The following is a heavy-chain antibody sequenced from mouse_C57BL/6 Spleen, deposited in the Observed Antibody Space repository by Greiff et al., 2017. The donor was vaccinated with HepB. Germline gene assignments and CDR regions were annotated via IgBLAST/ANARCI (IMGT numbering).Heavy chain of an antibody. V-gene: IGHV5-4*01. CDR2: ISDGGSYT. CDR1: GFTFSSYA. D-gene: IGHD3-2*02. CDR3: AREMDSSGYNYAMDY. Sequence: EVQRVESGGGLVKPGGSLKLSCAASGFTFSSYAMSWVRQTPEKRLEWVATISDGGSYTYYPDNVKGRFTISRDNAKNNLYLQMSHLKSEDTAMYYCAREMDSSGYNYAMDYWGQGTSVTVSS. J-gene: IGHJ4*01.